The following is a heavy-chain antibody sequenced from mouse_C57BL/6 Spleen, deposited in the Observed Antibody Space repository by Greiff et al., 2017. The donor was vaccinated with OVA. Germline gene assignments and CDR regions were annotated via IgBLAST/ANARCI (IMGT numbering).Heavy chain of an antibody. V-gene: IGHV14-1*01. Sequence: VQLKQSGAELVRPGASVKLSCTASGFNIKDYYLHWVKQRPEQGLEWIGRIDPEAGDTEYAPQFQGKATLTADTSSNTANLQLSSLTSEDTAGHYGTTWNYYGSSWGYWGQGTTLTVSS. CDR3: TTWNYYGSSWGY. CDR1: GFNIKDYY. J-gene: IGHJ2*01. CDR2: IDPEAGDT. D-gene: IGHD1-1*01.